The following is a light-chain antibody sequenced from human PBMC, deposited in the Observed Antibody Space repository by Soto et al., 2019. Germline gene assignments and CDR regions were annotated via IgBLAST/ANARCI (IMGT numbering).Light chain of an antibody. CDR3: CSYAGSSTYA. CDR2: EGS. V-gene: IGLV2-23*01. Sequence: QSVLTQPAPVSGSPGQSITISCTGTSSDVGNYNLVSWFQQYPGKAPKLLIYEGSKRPSGVSNRFSGSKSGNTASLTISGLQAEDEADYYCCSYAGSSTYAFGTGTKVTVL. CDR1: SSDVGNYNL. J-gene: IGLJ1*01.